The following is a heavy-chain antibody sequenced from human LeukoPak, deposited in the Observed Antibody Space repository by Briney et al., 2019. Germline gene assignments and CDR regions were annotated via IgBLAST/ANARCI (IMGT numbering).Heavy chain of an antibody. CDR2: FDIEDGET. J-gene: IGHJ3*02. CDR1: GYTLTELS. V-gene: IGHV1-24*01. D-gene: IGHD6-13*01. CDR3: ATDPVPFIRSWYHMGAFDI. Sequence: ASVKVSCNVSGYTLTELSMHWVRQAPGKGLEWMGGFDIEDGETIYAQKFQGRVTMPEDTSTDTAYMELSSLRSEDTAVYYCATDPVPFIRSWYHMGAFDIWGQGTMVTVSS.